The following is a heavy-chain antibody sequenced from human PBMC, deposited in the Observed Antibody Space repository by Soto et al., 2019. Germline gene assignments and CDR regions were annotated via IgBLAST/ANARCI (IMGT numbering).Heavy chain of an antibody. V-gene: IGHV3-21*01. J-gene: IGHJ5*02. Sequence: GGSLRLSCAASGFTFSSYSMNWVRQAPGKGLEWVSSISSSSSYIYYADSVKGRFTISRDNAENSLYLQMNSLRAEDTAVYYCARGSIVVVPAANNWFDPWGQGTLVTVSS. CDR2: ISSSSSYI. D-gene: IGHD2-2*01. CDR3: ARGSIVVVPAANNWFDP. CDR1: GFTFSSYS.